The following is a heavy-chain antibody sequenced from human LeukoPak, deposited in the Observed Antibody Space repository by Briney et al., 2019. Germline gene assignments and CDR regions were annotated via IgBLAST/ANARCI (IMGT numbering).Heavy chain of an antibody. V-gene: IGHV4-39*07. CDR2: IYYSGST. J-gene: IGHJ4*02. Sequence: SETLSLTCTVSGGSISSSSYYWGWIRQPPGKGLEWIGSIYYSGSTYYNPSLKSRVTISVDTSKNQFSLKLSSVTAADTAVYYCARDSYGYYWGQGTLVTVSS. CDR1: GGSISSSSYY. CDR3: ARDSYGYY. D-gene: IGHD5-18*01.